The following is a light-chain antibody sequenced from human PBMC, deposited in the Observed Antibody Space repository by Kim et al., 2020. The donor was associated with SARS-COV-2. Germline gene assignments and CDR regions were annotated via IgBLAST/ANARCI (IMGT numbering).Light chain of an antibody. Sequence: SYELTQPPSVSVSPGQTASITCSGYKLGDKYVGWYQQRPGQSPVLVIYQDTKRPSGIPARFSGSNSGNTATLTISGTQAMDEADYYCQAWDTFDVGYVFG. J-gene: IGLJ1*01. CDR1: KLGDKY. CDR2: QDT. CDR3: QAWDTFDVGYV. V-gene: IGLV3-1*01.